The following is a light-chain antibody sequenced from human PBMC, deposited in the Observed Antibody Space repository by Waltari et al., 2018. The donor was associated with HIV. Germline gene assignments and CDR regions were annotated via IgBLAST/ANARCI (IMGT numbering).Light chain of an antibody. J-gene: IGLJ2*01. CDR3: NSYTTSSTIV. Sequence: QSALTQPPSVSGSPGQSVTISCTGPNSDVGGFARVSWVQQSPGIAPKLIIYEVTNRPAGVPDRFSGSKSGNTASLTISGLQAEDEADYFCNSYTTSSTIVFGGGTKVTVL. V-gene: IGLV2-18*02. CDR2: EVT. CDR1: NSDVGGFAR.